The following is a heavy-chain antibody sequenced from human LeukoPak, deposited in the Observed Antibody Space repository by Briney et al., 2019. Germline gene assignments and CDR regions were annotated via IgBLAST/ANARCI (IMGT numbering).Heavy chain of an antibody. CDR2: IQSDGNYK. CDR1: FSFSNFD. D-gene: IGHD5-12*01. CDR3: AKGGYSNSLDY. Sequence: PGGSLRLSCAAGFSFSNFDMHWVRQAPGKGLEWVTFIQSDGNYKYYTDSVKGRFSISRDNSKNTLYLQMNSLGVDDTAVYYCAKGGYSNSLDYWGQGTLVTVPS. V-gene: IGHV3-30*02. J-gene: IGHJ4*02.